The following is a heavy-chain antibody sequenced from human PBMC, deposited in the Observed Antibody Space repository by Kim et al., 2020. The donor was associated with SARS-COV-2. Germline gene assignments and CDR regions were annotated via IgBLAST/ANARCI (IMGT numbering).Heavy chain of an antibody. Sequence: GGSLRLSCAASGFTFSRFAMTWVRQAPGKGLDYVSAISGNGDSTYYADSVKGRFTISRDNSKNTLYLQMNSLRAEDTAIYYCAKEIYAYYAMDVWGQGTTVTVSS. CDR2: ISGNGDST. J-gene: IGHJ6*02. D-gene: IGHD4-17*01. CDR1: GFTFSRFA. V-gene: IGHV3-23*01. CDR3: AKEIYAYYAMDV.